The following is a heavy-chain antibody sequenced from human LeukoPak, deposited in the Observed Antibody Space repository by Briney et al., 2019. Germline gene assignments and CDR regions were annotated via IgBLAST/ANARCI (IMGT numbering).Heavy chain of an antibody. J-gene: IGHJ4*02. CDR3: ARVGSQGHYDFWSGYYRGYFDY. D-gene: IGHD3-3*01. CDR2: IKQDGNEK. Sequence: GGSLRLSCAASGFRFNTYWMSWVRQAPGKGLEWVANIKQDGNEKYYADSVKGRFTISRDNGKNSLDLQMNSLRAEDTAVYYCARVGSQGHYDFWSGYYRGYFDYWGQGTLVTVSS. V-gene: IGHV3-7*01. CDR1: GFRFNTYW.